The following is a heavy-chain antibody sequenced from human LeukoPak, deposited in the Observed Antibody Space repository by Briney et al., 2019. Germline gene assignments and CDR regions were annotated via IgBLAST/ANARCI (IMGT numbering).Heavy chain of an antibody. D-gene: IGHD6-13*01. J-gene: IGHJ4*02. V-gene: IGHV4-39*07. CDR1: GGSISSSGYY. Sequence: PSETLSLTCTVSGGSISSSGYYWGWIRQPPGKGLEWIGNIHYSGSTYYNPSLRSRVTISVDTSKNQFSLKLTSVTAADTAVYYCARDFPSTQSYSSSWSWDYWGQGTLVTVSS. CDR2: IHYSGST. CDR3: ARDFPSTQSYSSSWSWDY.